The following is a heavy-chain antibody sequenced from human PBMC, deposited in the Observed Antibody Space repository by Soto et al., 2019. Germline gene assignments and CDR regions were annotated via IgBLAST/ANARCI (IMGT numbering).Heavy chain of an antibody. J-gene: IGHJ6*02. V-gene: IGHV4-59*01. Sequence: SETLSLTCTVSGGSISSYYWSWIRQPPGKGLEWIGYIYYSGSTNYNPSLKSRVTISVDTSKNQFSLKLSSVTAADTAVYYCARGEGDFWSGYYSRNYGMDVWGQGTTVTVSS. CDR2: IYYSGST. D-gene: IGHD3-3*01. CDR3: ARGEGDFWSGYYSRNYGMDV. CDR1: GGSISSYY.